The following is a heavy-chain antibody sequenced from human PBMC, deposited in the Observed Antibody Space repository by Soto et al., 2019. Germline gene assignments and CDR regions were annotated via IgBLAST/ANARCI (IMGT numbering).Heavy chain of an antibody. V-gene: IGHV6-1*01. D-gene: IGHD3-10*01. Sequence: SQTHSLTCVICGDSVSSNSAGWNWIRKSPSRGLEWLGRTYYKSKWNNDYALSVESRITINPDTSKNQFSLHLYSVTPEDTAVYYCTGITWFRGMDVWGQGTPVTVSS. CDR3: TGITWFRGMDV. J-gene: IGHJ6*02. CDR2: TYYKSKWNN. CDR1: GDSVSSNSAG.